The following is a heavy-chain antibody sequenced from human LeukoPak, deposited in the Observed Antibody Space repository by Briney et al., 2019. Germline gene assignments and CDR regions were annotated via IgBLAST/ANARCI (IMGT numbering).Heavy chain of an antibody. CDR2: ISAYNGNT. D-gene: IGHD6-13*01. V-gene: IGHV1-18*01. Sequence: ASVKVSCKASGYTFTSYGISWVRQAPGQGLEWMGWISAYNGNTNYAQKLQGRVTMTTDTSTSTAYMELRSLRSDDTAVYYCARPRGYTRDALDYYYYGMDVWGQGTTVTVSS. CDR1: GYTFTSYG. J-gene: IGHJ6*02. CDR3: ARPRGYTRDALDYYYYGMDV.